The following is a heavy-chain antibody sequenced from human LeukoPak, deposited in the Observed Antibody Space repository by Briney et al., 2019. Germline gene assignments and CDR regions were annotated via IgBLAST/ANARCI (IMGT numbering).Heavy chain of an antibody. CDR1: GDSISSSSYY. V-gene: IGHV4-39*01. D-gene: IGHD3-22*01. CDR3: ARYWGPYDNSGAYLDY. Sequence: SETLSLTCTVSGDSISSSSYYWVWLRQPPGKGLEWIATIYYSGSTYYNPSLKSRVTISVDTSKNQFSLKLSSVTAADTAMYYCARYWGPYDNSGAYLDYWGQGTLVTVSS. J-gene: IGHJ4*02. CDR2: IYYSGST.